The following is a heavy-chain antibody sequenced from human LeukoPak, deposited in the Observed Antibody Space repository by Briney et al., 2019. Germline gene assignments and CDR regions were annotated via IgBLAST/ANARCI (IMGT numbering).Heavy chain of an antibody. Sequence: GRSLRLSCAASGFTFSSYAMHWVRQAPGKGLEWMGGFDPEDGETIYAQKFQGRVTMTEDTSTDTAYMELSSLRSEDTAVYYCATGVAAAGAFDYWGQGTLVTVPS. CDR3: ATGVAAAGAFDY. D-gene: IGHD6-13*01. J-gene: IGHJ4*02. CDR2: FDPEDGET. CDR1: GFTFSSYA. V-gene: IGHV1-24*01.